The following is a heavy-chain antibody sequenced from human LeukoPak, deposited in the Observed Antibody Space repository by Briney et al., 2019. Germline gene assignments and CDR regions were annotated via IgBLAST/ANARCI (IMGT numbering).Heavy chain of an antibody. J-gene: IGHJ6*04. CDR1: GFTFSSYA. V-gene: IGHV3-23*01. Sequence: GGSLRLSCAASGFTFSSYAMTWVRQAPGKGLEWVSTISGSGSSTYYADSVKGRFTIARDNSKNMVYLQMNSLRAEDTAVYYCAKGMGASSQCYMDVTGTGTPVSVSP. CDR3: AKGMGASSQCYMDV. CDR2: ISGSGSST. D-gene: IGHD6-13*01.